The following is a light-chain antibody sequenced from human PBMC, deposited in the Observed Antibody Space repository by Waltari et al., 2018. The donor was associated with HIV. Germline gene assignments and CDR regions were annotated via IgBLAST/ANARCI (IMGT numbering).Light chain of an antibody. V-gene: IGLV3-21*02. Sequence: SYVLTQPPSVSVAPGQTARITCGGNHIGDKSVHWYQQKPGQAPERFSGSNSGNTATLTISGVEAGDEADYYCQVWDVVSDHVLFGGGTKLTVL. CDR3: QVWDVVSDHVL. J-gene: IGLJ3*02. CDR1: HIGDKS.